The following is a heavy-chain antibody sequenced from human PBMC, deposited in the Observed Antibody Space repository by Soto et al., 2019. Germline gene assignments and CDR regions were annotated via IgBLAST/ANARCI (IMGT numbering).Heavy chain of an antibody. CDR2: ISWNSGNL. CDR1: GFTFDDYA. J-gene: IGHJ4*02. CDR3: AKGASTTVFAFNDY. D-gene: IGHD4-17*01. V-gene: IGHV3-9*01. Sequence: EVQLVESGGGLVQPGRSLRLSCAASGFTFDDYAMHWVRQGPGKGLEWVSSISWNSGNLGYADSVKGRFTISRDNAKKSLYRQMNSLRGEDTALYYCAKGASTTVFAFNDYWGQGTLVTVPS.